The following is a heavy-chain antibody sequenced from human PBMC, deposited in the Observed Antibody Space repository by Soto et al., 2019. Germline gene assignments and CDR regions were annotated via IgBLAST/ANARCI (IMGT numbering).Heavy chain of an antibody. V-gene: IGHV3-33*01. Sequence: PGGSLRLSCAASGFTFSSYGMHWVRQAPGKGLEWVAVIWYDGSNKYYADSVKGRFTISRDNSKNTLYLQMNSLRAEDTAVYYCAREQAVNYYDSSGPFDYWGRGTLVTVSS. CDR3: AREQAVNYYDSSGPFDY. CDR1: GFTFSSYG. CDR2: IWYDGSNK. J-gene: IGHJ4*02. D-gene: IGHD3-22*01.